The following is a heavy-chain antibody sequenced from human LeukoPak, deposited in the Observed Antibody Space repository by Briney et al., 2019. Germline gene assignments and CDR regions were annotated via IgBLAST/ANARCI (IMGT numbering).Heavy chain of an antibody. CDR2: IRYDGSNK. Sequence: GGFLRLSCAASGFTFSSYGMHWVRQAPGKGLEWVAFIRYDGSNKYYADSVKGRFTISRDNSENTLYLQMNSLRAEDTAVYYCARDPSESSGWFDYYYGMDVWGQGTTVTASS. D-gene: IGHD6-19*01. CDR1: GFTFSSYG. J-gene: IGHJ6*02. CDR3: ARDPSESSGWFDYYYGMDV. V-gene: IGHV3-30*02.